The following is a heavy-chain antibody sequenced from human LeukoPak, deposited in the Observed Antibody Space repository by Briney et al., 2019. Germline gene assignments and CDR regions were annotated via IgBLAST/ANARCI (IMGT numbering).Heavy chain of an antibody. CDR3: ARERATTETFDY. CDR1: GFTFSSYA. D-gene: IGHD5-24*01. Sequence: GGSLRLSCAASGFTFSSYAMHWVRQAPGKGLEWVAVISYDGSNKYYADSVKGRFTISRDNSRNTLYLQMSSLRAEDTAMYYCARERATTETFDYWGQGTLVTVSS. J-gene: IGHJ4*02. CDR2: ISYDGSNK. V-gene: IGHV3-30-3*01.